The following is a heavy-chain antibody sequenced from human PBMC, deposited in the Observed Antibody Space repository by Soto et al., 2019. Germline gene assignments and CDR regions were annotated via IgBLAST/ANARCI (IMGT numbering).Heavy chain of an antibody. CDR2: ISGSGGST. CDR1: GFTFSSYA. J-gene: IGHJ4*02. V-gene: IGHV3-23*01. D-gene: IGHD5-12*01. CDR3: AKYDVWWLRLGYFDY. Sequence: VQLLESGGGLVQPGGSLRLSCAASGFTFSSYAMSWVRQAPGKGLEWVSAISGSGGSTYYADSVKGRFTISRDNSKNTLYLQVNSLRAEDTAVYYCAKYDVWWLRLGYFDYWGQGTLVTVSS.